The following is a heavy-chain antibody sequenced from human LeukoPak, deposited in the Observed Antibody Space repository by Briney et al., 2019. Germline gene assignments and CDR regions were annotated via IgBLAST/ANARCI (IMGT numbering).Heavy chain of an antibody. CDR2: INTDGSST. J-gene: IGHJ4*02. V-gene: IGHV3-74*01. D-gene: IGHD4-17*01. Sequence: GGSLRLSCAASGFTFSSYWMHWVRQVPGKGLVWVSRINTDGSSTNYADSVKGRFTISRDNSKNTLFLQMNSLRTDDTALYYCAKDSYTVTTDYWGQGTQVTVSS. CDR1: GFTFSSYW. CDR3: AKDSYTVTTDY.